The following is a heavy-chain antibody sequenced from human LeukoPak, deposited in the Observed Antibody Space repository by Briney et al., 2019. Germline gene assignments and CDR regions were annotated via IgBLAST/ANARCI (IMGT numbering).Heavy chain of an antibody. CDR3: ARGNYYGMDV. CDR2: INRDGSTT. V-gene: IGHV3-74*03. Sequence: GGSLRLSCAASESTFSKFWMHWVRQAPGKGLVWVSGINRDGSTTAYADSVKGRFTVSRDNAKNTLYLQMNSLRAEDTAVYYCARGNYYGMDVWGQGTTVTVSS. D-gene: IGHD2/OR15-2a*01. CDR1: ESTFSKFW. J-gene: IGHJ6*02.